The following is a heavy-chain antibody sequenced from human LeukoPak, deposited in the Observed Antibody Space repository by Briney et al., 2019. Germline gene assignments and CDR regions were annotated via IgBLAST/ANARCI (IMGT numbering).Heavy chain of an antibody. CDR1: GGSIRSYY. CDR3: ARRPYYYGSGSSIYYFDY. Sequence: SETLSLTCTVSGGSIRSYYWSWIRQPPGKGLEWIGYIYYSGSTNYNPSLKSRVTISVDTSKNQFSLKLSSLTAAGTAVYYCARRPYYYGSGSSIYYFDYWGPGTLVTVSS. J-gene: IGHJ4*02. CDR2: IYYSGST. V-gene: IGHV4-59*08. D-gene: IGHD3-10*01.